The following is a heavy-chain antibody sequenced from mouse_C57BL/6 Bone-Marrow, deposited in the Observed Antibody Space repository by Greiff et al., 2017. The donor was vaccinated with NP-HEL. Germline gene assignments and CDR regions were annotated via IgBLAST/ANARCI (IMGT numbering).Heavy chain of an antibody. V-gene: IGHV1-75*01. CDR1: GYTFTDYC. J-gene: IGHJ3*01. Sequence: QVQLQQPGPELVKPGASVKLSCKASGYTFTDYCIHWVKQRPGQGLEWIGCIFPGSGSTNYNEKFKGKATLTVDKSSSTAYMLLSSLTSEDSAVYFCEKGNALPDWGQGTPVTVSA. CDR2: IFPGSGST. CDR3: EKGNALPD.